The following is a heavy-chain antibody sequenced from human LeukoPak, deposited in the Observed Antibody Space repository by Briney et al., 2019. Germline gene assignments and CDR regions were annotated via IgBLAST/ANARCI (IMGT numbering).Heavy chain of an antibody. Sequence: SETLSLTCAVYGGSFSGYYWSWIRQPPGKGLEWIGEINHSGSTNYNPSLKSRVTISVDASKNQFSLKLSSVTAADTAVYYCARVPYCSGGSCNYYYYYGMDVWGQGTTVTVSS. CDR1: GGSFSGYY. CDR2: INHSGST. V-gene: IGHV4-34*01. D-gene: IGHD2-15*01. J-gene: IGHJ6*02. CDR3: ARVPYCSGGSCNYYYYYGMDV.